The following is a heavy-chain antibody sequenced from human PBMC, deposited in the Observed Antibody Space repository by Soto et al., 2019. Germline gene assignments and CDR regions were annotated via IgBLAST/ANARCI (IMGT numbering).Heavy chain of an antibody. CDR3: ARGSHNFDS. CDR2: ISSSGKT. J-gene: IGHJ4*02. Sequence: PSETLSLTCNVSGGAISSDDDYWSWIRQRPGKGLEWIGYISSSGKTYYNPSLKSRITMSVDTSKRQLSLKLRSVTAADAAVFYCARGSHNFDSWGQGVPVTSPQ. CDR1: GGAISSDDDY. V-gene: IGHV4-30-4*01. D-gene: IGHD3-10*01.